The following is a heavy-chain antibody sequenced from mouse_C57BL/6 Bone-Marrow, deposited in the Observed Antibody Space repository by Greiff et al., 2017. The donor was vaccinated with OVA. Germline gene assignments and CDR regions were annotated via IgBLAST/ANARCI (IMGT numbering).Heavy chain of an antibody. CDR1: GYTFTSYW. Sequence: QVQLQQPGAELVKPGASVKLSCKASGYTFTSYWMHWVKQRPGQGLEWIGMIHPNSGSTNYNEKFKSKATLTVDKSSSTAYMQLSSLTSEDSAVYYCARDSTTVVARAYWGQGTLVTVSA. CDR2: IHPNSGST. V-gene: IGHV1-64*01. J-gene: IGHJ3*01. D-gene: IGHD1-1*01. CDR3: ARDSTTVVARAY.